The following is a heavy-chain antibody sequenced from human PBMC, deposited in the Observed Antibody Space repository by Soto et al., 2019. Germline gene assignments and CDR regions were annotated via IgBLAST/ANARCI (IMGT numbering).Heavy chain of an antibody. J-gene: IGHJ4*02. V-gene: IGHV3-23*01. CDR2: ISGSGGST. D-gene: IGHD6-13*01. CDR3: AKCNVGGSSWYPLDY. Sequence: HPGGSLRLSCAASGFTFSSYAMSWVRQTPGKGLEWVSAISGSGGSTYYADSVKGRFTVSRDNSKNTLYLQMNSLRAEDTAVYYCAKCNVGGSSWYPLDYWGQGTLVTVSS. CDR1: GFTFSSYA.